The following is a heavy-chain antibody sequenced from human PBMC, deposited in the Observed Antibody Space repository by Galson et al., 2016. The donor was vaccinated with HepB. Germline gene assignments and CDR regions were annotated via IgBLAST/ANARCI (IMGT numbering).Heavy chain of an antibody. Sequence: SLRLSCAASGFAFNTYWMSWVRHAPGKGLEWVANIKQDASEKYYVDSVKGRFTNSRDNAKNSLYLQMNSLTADDTAVYYCARDYRHCGADPMGAQGTLVTVSS. D-gene: IGHD2-21*02. CDR2: IKQDASEK. CDR3: ARDYRHCGADPM. J-gene: IGHJ4*02. V-gene: IGHV3-7*01. CDR1: GFAFNTYW.